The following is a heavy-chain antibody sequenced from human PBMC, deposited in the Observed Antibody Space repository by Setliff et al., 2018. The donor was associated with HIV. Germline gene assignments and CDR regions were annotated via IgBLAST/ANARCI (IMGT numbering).Heavy chain of an antibody. CDR3: AREIGDYYDSSGYYPPTDYYYGMDV. J-gene: IGHJ6*02. D-gene: IGHD3-22*01. V-gene: IGHV1-18*01. CDR1: GYTFMSYG. CDR2: IYPNTGGT. Sequence: ASVKVSCKASGYTFMSYGISWVRQARGQGLEWMGRIYPNTGGTNYAQKLQGRVTMTTDTSTSTAYMELRSLRSDDTAVYYCAREIGDYYDSSGYYPPTDYYYGMDVWGQGTTVTVSS.